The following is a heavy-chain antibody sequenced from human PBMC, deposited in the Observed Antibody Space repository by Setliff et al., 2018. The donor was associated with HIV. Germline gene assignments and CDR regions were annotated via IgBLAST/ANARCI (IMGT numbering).Heavy chain of an antibody. V-gene: IGHV4-34*01. Sequence: LSLTCAVYGGSFSVYYWSWIRQPPGKGLEWIGEINHSGSTNYNPSLQSRVTISVDTSKNQFSLKLSSVTAADTAVYYCARDRLYCSGGSCYSVGPNDVFDIWGQGTMVTVSS. CDR3: ARDRLYCSGGSCYSVGPNDVFDI. CDR1: GGSFSVYY. J-gene: IGHJ3*02. D-gene: IGHD2-15*01. CDR2: INHSGST.